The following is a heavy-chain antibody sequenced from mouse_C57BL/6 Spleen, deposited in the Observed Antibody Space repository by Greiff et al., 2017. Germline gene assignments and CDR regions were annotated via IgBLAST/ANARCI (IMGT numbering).Heavy chain of an antibody. CDR1: GYTFTSYW. CDR2: INPSNGGT. J-gene: IGHJ3*01. V-gene: IGHV1-53*01. D-gene: IGHD2-4*01. CDR3: AREGDYGGAWFAY. Sequence: QVQLQQPGTELVKPGASVKLSCKASGYTFTSYWMHWVKQRPGPGLEWIGNINPSNGGTNYNEKFKSKATLTVDKSSSTAYMQLSSQASEDSAVYYGAREGDYGGAWFAYWGQGTLVTVSA.